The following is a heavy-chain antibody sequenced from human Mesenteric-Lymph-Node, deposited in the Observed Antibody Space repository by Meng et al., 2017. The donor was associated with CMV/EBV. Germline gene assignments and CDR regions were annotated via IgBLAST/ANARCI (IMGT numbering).Heavy chain of an antibody. Sequence: GGSLRLSCAASGFTISSFTMHWVRQAPGKGLEWVSSITSSSGTIYYADSVKGRFTIFRDNAKNSLHLQMNSLRAVDTAVYYCARDLQLSTWGQGTLVTVSS. CDR2: ITSSSGTI. CDR3: ARDLQLST. D-gene: IGHD5-18*01. J-gene: IGHJ5*02. CDR1: GFTISSFT. V-gene: IGHV3-48*04.